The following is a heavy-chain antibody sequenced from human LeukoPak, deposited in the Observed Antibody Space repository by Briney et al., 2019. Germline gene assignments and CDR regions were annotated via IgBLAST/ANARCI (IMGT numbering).Heavy chain of an antibody. CDR3: ARGSLYCSGGSCCSGTWFDP. D-gene: IGHD2-15*01. J-gene: IGHJ5*02. CDR1: GGSFSGYY. V-gene: IGHV4-34*01. CDR2: INHSGST. Sequence: SETLSLTCAVYGGSFSGYYWSWIRQPPGKGLEWIGEINHSGSTNYSPSLKSRVTISVDTSKNQFSLKLSSVTAADTAVYYCARGSLYCSGGSCCSGTWFDPWGQGTLVTVSS.